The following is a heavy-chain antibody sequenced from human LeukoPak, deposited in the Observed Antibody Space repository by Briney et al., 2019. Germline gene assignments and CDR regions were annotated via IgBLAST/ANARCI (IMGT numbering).Heavy chain of an antibody. D-gene: IGHD5-24*01. CDR3: TRVGYIDEGIDY. CDR2: IKGDGREK. J-gene: IGHJ4*02. Sequence: GGSLRLFCAASGFTFSTYWMSWVRQAPGKGLEWVANIKGDGREKYYVDSVKGRFTISRDNAKNSLYLQMNSLRAEDTAIYYCTRVGYIDEGIDYWGQGTLVTVSS. V-gene: IGHV3-7*04. CDR1: GFTFSTYW.